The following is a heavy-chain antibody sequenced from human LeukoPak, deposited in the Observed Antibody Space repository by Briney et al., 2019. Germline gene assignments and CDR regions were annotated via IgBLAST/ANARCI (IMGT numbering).Heavy chain of an antibody. D-gene: IGHD1-26*01. V-gene: IGHV4-39*01. J-gene: IGHJ4*02. Sequence: SETLSLTCTVSGASISSGNYYWGWIRQPPGKGLELIGYVHYTGSTFYNSSLKSRVTISADTSQNQFSLSLTSVTAADTAVYYCATLGLLRGAGFNLATHFDYWGQGTLVAVSS. CDR1: GASISSGNYY. CDR3: ATLGLLRGAGFNLATHFDY. CDR2: VHYTGST.